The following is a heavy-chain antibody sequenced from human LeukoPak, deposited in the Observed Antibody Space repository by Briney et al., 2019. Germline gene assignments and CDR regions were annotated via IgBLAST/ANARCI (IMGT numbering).Heavy chain of an antibody. Sequence: SETPSLTCTVSGGSISSSSYYWGWIRQPPGKGLEWIGSIYYSGSTYYNPSLKSRVTTSVGTSKNQFSLKLSSVTAADTAVYYCARHRVVPAAPRRDYWGQGTLVTVSS. CDR3: ARHRVVPAAPRRDY. D-gene: IGHD2-2*01. CDR1: GGSISSSSYY. J-gene: IGHJ4*02. CDR2: IYYSGST. V-gene: IGHV4-39*01.